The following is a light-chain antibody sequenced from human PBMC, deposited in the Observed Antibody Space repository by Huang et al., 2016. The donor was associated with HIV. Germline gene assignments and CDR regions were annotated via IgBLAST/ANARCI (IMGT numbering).Light chain of an antibody. CDR3: HQYYNTPYT. J-gene: IGKJ2*01. Sequence: DIVMTQSPDSLAVSLCERATINCKSSQSVLDNSNNKNCLAWFQQKPGQPPKLLIYWASSRESGGPDRFSGSGSGTDFTLTISSLQAEDAAVYYCHQYYNTPYTFGQGTKLEIK. CDR1: QSVLDNSNNKNC. V-gene: IGKV4-1*01. CDR2: WAS.